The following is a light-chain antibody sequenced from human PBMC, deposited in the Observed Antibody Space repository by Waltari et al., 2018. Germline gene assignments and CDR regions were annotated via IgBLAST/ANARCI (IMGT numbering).Light chain of an antibody. CDR3: QVWDSSSDSVV. J-gene: IGLJ2*01. Sequence: SYVLTQPPSVSVAPGKTARITCGGNHIGSKSVHWYQQKPGQAPLLVVYDDSDRPSGIPERFSGSNSGNTATLTISRVEAGDEADYYCQVWDSSSDSVVFGGGTKLTVL. CDR2: DDS. CDR1: HIGSKS. V-gene: IGLV3-21*03.